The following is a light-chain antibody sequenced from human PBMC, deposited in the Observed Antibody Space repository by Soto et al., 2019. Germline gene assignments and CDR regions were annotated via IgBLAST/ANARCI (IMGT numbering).Light chain of an antibody. J-gene: IGLJ1*01. CDR1: SSDVGGYIF. V-gene: IGLV2-8*01. CDR3: VSFAGGTYV. Sequence: QSVLTQPPSASGSPGQSVTISCTGTSSDVGGYIFVSWYQQHPGKVPKLIIYDVNKRPSGVPDRFSGSEYGNTASLTVSGLQAEDEGDYYCVSFAGGTYVFGTGTKVTVL. CDR2: DVN.